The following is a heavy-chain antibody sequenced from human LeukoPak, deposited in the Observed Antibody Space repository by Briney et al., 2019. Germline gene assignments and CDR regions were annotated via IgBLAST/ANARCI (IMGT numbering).Heavy chain of an antibody. CDR3: ARDPINYDASGSSVDDFFDY. V-gene: IGHV1-69*13. CDR1: GGTFSNYA. Sequence: SVKVSCKASGGTFSNYAISWVRQAPGQGLEWMGGFIPIFVTPTYAQKFQGRLTITADESTSTSYMELSSLSSEDTAVYFCARDPINYDASGSSVDDFFDYWGQGTLVTVSS. J-gene: IGHJ4*02. D-gene: IGHD3-10*01. CDR2: FIPIFVTP.